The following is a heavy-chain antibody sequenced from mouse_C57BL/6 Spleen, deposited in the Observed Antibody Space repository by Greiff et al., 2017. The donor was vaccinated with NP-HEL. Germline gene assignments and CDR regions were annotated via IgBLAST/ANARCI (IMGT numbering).Heavy chain of an antibody. V-gene: IGHV3-6*01. Sequence: VQLKESGPGLVKPSQSLSLTCSVTGYSITSGYYWNWIRQFPGNKLEWMGYISYDGSNNYNPSLKNRISITRDTSKNQFFLKLNSVTTEDTATDYCAGYYDDVDWYFEGWGTGTTVTVSS. CDR2: ISYDGSN. CDR1: GYSITSGYY. J-gene: IGHJ1*03. D-gene: IGHD2-4*01. CDR3: AGYYDDVDWYFEG.